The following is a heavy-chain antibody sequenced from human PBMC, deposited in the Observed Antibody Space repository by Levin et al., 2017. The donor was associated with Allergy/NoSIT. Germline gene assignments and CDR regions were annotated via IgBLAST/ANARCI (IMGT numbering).Heavy chain of an antibody. V-gene: IGHV3-48*01. D-gene: IGHD4-11*01. CDR2: ISSSRSTI. Sequence: GGSLRLSCTASGFTISSYSMHWVRQAPGKGLEWVSYISSSRSTIYYADSVKGRFTISRDNAKNSLYLQMNSLRAEDTALYYCARDDYIGFWGQGTMVTVSS. J-gene: IGHJ3*01. CDR3: ARDDYIGF. CDR1: GFTISSYS.